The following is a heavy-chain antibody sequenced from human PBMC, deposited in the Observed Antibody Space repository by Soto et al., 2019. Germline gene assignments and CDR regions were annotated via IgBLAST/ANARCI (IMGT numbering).Heavy chain of an antibody. J-gene: IGHJ4*02. CDR1: GFIFSSDW. Sequence: GGSLRLSCAASGFIFSSDWMHWVRQAPGKGLVWVSRINTDGSDTSYADSVKGRFTISRDNAKNTLYLQMNSLRVEDTAVYSCARASPQPEPYDFDYWGQGTLVTVSS. D-gene: IGHD3-16*01. CDR3: ARASPQPEPYDFDY. CDR2: INTDGSDT. V-gene: IGHV3-74*01.